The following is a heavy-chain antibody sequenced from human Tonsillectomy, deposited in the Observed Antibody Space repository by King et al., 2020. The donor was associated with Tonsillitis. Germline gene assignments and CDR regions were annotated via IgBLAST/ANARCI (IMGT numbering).Heavy chain of an antibody. CDR3: AWEGNGPKYNTFEF. CDR2: ISNGVVNE. J-gene: IGHJ3*01. D-gene: IGHD1-14*01. Sequence: VQLVESGGGVVQPGRSLSLSCAASGFAIRPYDMHWVRQAPGKELEWLGVISNGVVNEYYADSVMGRFTIFRDSSKNAVFLQMDVLRVEDTAIYFCAWEGNGPKYNTFEFWGRETQVIVPS. CDR1: GFAIRPYD. V-gene: IGHV3-30-3*01.